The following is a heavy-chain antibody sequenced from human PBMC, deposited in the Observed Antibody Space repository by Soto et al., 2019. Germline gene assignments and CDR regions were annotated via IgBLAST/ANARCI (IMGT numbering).Heavy chain of an antibody. D-gene: IGHD3-22*01. CDR2: IVVGSGNT. V-gene: IGHV1-58*02. J-gene: IGHJ4*02. Sequence: QMQLVQSGPEVKKPGTSVKVSCKASGFTFTSSAMQWVRQARGQRLEWIGWIVVGSGNTNYAQKFQERVTITRDMSTSTAYMELSSLRSEDTAVYYCAADVPYYYDSSGYYPFGYLGQGTLVTVSS. CDR1: GFTFTSSA. CDR3: AADVPYYYDSSGYYPFGY.